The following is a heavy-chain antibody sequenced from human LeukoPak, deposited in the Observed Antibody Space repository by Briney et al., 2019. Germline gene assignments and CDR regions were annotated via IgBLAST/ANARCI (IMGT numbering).Heavy chain of an antibody. V-gene: IGHV1-8*01. CDR3: ARGAPYYDFWSGRNWFDP. D-gene: IGHD3-3*01. CDR2: VNPNSGNT. Sequence: ASVKVSCKASGYTFTSYDINWVRQATGQGLEWMGWVNPNSGNTGYAQKFQGRVTMTRNTSISTAYMELSSLRSEDTAVYYCARGAPYYDFWSGRNWFDPWGQGTLVTVSS. CDR1: GYTFTSYD. J-gene: IGHJ5*02.